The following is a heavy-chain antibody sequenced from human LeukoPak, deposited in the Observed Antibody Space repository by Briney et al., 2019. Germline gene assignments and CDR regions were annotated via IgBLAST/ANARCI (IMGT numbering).Heavy chain of an antibody. J-gene: IGHJ4*02. Sequence: SETLSLTRTVSGGSISSGGYYWSWIRQHPGKGLEWIGYIYYSGTTYYHPSLKSRVTISVDTSKNQFSLELSSVTAADTAVYYCARDRSGYGGIFDYWGQGTLVTVPS. CDR1: GGSISSGGYY. V-gene: IGHV4-31*03. CDR2: IYYSGTT. D-gene: IGHD5-12*01. CDR3: ARDRSGYGGIFDY.